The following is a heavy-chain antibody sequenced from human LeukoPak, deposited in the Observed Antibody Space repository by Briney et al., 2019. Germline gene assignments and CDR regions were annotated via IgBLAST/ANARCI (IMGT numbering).Heavy chain of an antibody. CDR1: GFSISSYY. J-gene: IGHJ3*02. D-gene: IGHD6-13*01. CDR2: ICYSGCT. V-gene: IGHV4-59*01. CDR3: ARDMGEEAAAGIERDAFDI. Sequence: PSETLSLTCTVSGFSISSYYWSWIRQPPGQGLEWIGYICYSGCTNYYPSLKSRVTISVDTSKNQFSLKLSPVTAADTAVYYCARDMGEEAAAGIERDAFDIWGQGTMVTVSS.